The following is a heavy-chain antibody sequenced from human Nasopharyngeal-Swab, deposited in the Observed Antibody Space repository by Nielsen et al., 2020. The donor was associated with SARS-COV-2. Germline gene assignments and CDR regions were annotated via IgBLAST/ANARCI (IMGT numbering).Heavy chain of an antibody. CDR2: ISYDGTNK. V-gene: IGHV3-30*03. CDR1: GFTFSSYG. Sequence: GESLKISCAASGFTFSSYGIHWVRQAPGKGLEWVAVISYDGTNKYYADSVKGRFTISRDNSKNTLYLQMNSLRAEDTAVYYCARDIVPAAINYYYAMDVWGQGTTVTVSS. CDR3: ARDIVPAAINYYYAMDV. D-gene: IGHD2-2*01. J-gene: IGHJ6*02.